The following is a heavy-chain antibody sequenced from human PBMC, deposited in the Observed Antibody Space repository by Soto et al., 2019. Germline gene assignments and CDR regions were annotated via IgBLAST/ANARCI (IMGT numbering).Heavy chain of an antibody. Sequence: SETLSLTCTVSGGSISSGGYYWSWIRQHPGKDLEWIGYIYYSGSTYYNPSLKSRVTISVDTSKNQFSLKLSSVTAADTAVYYCARDLPNAGYGMDVWGQGTTVTVSS. V-gene: IGHV4-31*03. CDR3: ARDLPNAGYGMDV. CDR2: IYYSGST. J-gene: IGHJ6*02. CDR1: GGSISSGGYY. D-gene: IGHD2-8*01.